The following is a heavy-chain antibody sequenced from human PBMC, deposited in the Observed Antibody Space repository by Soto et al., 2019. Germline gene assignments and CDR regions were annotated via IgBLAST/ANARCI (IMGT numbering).Heavy chain of an antibody. D-gene: IGHD5-18*01. CDR3: SRIQLVDWFDP. J-gene: IGHJ5*02. V-gene: IGHV1-18*04. CDR1: GYTFTSYG. CDR2: ISAYNGNT. Sequence: ASVKVSCKASGYTFTSYGISWVRQAPGQGLEWMGWISAYNGNTNYAQKLQGRVTMTTDTYTSTAYMELRSLRTDDTAVYYGSRIQLVDWFDPWGQGTLVTVSS.